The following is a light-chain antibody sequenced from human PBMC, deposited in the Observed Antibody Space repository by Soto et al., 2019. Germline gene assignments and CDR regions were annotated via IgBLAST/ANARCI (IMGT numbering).Light chain of an antibody. V-gene: IGKV3-11*01. CDR2: DAS. Sequence: EIVLTQPPATLSLSPGEGATLSCRASQSVSSYLAWYQQKPGQAPRLLIYDASNRATGIPARFSGSGSGTDFTLTIISLEPEDFAVYYCQQRRIWPPTFGGGTQVEI. J-gene: IGKJ4*01. CDR3: QQRRIWPPT. CDR1: QSVSSY.